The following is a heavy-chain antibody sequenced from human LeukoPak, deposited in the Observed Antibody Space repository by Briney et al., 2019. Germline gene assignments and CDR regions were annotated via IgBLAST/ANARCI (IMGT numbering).Heavy chain of an antibody. V-gene: IGHV1-3*01. J-gene: IGHJ4*02. Sequence: ASVKVSCKASGYTFTTYAMHWVRQAPGQRLEWMGWINAGNGNTKYSQKFQGRVTITRDTSASTAHMELSSLRSEDTAVYYCARTTAMVTIFDYWGQGTLVTVSS. CDR1: GYTFTTYA. CDR2: INAGNGNT. CDR3: ARTTAMVTIFDY. D-gene: IGHD5-18*01.